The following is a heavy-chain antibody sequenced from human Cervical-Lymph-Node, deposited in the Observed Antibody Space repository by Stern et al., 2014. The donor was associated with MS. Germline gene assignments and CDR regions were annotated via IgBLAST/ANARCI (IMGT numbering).Heavy chain of an antibody. CDR2: IIPNLGLA. D-gene: IGHD2-15*01. CDR1: GGTFTSSYA. V-gene: IGHV1-69*09. Sequence: VQLVESGAEVKKPGSSMNVSCKTSGGTFTSSYAITWMRQAPGQRLEWMGRIIPNLGLANYAHKFQGRVTITADTSTSTTYMELSILRSEDTAVYYCARGVVSNRAAATLHNLFDPWGQGTLVTVSS. J-gene: IGHJ5*02. CDR3: ARGVVSNRAAATLHNLFDP.